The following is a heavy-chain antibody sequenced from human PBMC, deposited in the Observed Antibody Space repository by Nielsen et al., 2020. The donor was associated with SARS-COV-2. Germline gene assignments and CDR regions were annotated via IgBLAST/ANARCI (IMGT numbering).Heavy chain of an antibody. Sequence: ASVKVSCKVSGYTLTELYMHWVRQAPGKGLEWMGGFDPEDGETIYAQKFQGRVTMTEDTSTDTAYMELRSLRSEDTAVYYCATELGCSGGTCYSFDYWGQGTVVTVSS. CDR3: ATELGCSGGTCYSFDY. CDR2: FDPEDGET. D-gene: IGHD2-15*01. CDR1: GYTLTELY. J-gene: IGHJ4*02. V-gene: IGHV1-24*01.